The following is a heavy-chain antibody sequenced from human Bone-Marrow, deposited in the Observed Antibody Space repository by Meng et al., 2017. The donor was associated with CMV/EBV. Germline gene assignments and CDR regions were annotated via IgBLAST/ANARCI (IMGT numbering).Heavy chain of an antibody. CDR3: AKGPGGAAPGTFYYGMDV. Sequence: SVKVSCKASGGTFSSYAISWVRQAPGQGLEWMGGIIPIFGTANYAQKFQGRVTITTDESTSTAYMELSSLRSEDTAVYYCAKGPGGAAPGTFYYGMDVWGQGAMVTGSS. J-gene: IGHJ6*01. V-gene: IGHV1-69*05. D-gene: IGHD6-13*01. CDR1: GGTFSSYA. CDR2: IIPIFGTA.